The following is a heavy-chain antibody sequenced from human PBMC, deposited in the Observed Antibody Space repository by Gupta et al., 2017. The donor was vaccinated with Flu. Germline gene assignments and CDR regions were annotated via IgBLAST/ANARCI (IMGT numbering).Heavy chain of an antibody. V-gene: IGHV7-4-1*02. J-gene: IGHJ4*02. D-gene: IGHD1-1*01. CDR2: INTNTGNP. Sequence: ASGYTVSSNSRNGVRQDPGRGLEGMGRINTNTGNPKYAQGCTGRYVFSLDTSVRTAYLEISGLKAEDPAVYYCVREGGDRNGGQGTRGTVSS. CDR3: VREGGDRN. CDR1: GYTVSSNS.